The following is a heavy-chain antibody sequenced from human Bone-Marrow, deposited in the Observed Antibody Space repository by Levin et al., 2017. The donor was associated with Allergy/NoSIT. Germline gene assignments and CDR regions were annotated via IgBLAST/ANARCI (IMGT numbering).Heavy chain of an antibody. D-gene: IGHD2/OR15-2a*01. V-gene: IGHV1-2*02. J-gene: IGHJ4*02. Sequence: GESLKISCKASGYSFTDHYIHWVRQAPGQGLQWMGWIVPNTGDTNSAQTFKGRVTMTRDTSINTAYMELSRLTSDDTAGYFCARVGSDLYDLWGQGTLVTVSS. CDR3: ARVGSDLYDL. CDR1: GYSFTDHY. CDR2: IVPNTGDT.